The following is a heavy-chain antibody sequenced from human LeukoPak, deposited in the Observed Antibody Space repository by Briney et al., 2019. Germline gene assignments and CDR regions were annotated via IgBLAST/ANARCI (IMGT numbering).Heavy chain of an antibody. CDR3: ARVSWPGRGSRFDP. CDR2: ISSSGST. D-gene: IGHD3-16*01. V-gene: IGHV4-61*01. CDR1: DDSISSFIYY. J-gene: IGHJ5*02. Sequence: SETLSLTCTVSDDSISSFIYYWGWIRQPPGKGLEWIGYISSSGSTNYSPSLKSRVTISVDTSKNQFSLKLSSVTAADTAVYYCARVSWPGRGSRFDPWGQGTLVTVSS.